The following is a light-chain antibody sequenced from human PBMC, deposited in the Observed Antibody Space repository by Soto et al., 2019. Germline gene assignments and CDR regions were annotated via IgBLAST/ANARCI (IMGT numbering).Light chain of an antibody. J-gene: IGKJ4*01. V-gene: IGKV3-15*01. CDR1: QSIRGN. CDR2: DAS. CDR3: QQYNKWPLS. Sequence: EIVMTQSPDTLSVSPGERATLSCRASQSIRGNLAWYQQKPGQAPRLLIYDASTGATGIPDRFSASGSGTEFTLTISSLQSEDFAVYYCQQYNKWPLSFAGGTKVELK.